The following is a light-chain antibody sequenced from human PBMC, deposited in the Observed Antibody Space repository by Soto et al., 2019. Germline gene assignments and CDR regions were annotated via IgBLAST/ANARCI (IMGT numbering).Light chain of an antibody. CDR1: SSDIGGYDY. Sequence: QSVLTQPPSASGSPGQSVTISCTGTSSDIGGYDYVSWYQQHPGKAPKLIIYEVNKRPSGVPDRFSGSKSGNTASLIVSGLQAEDEADYYCSSYAGSNNLVFAGGTKVTV. CDR2: EVN. CDR3: SSYAGSNNLV. V-gene: IGLV2-8*01. J-gene: IGLJ3*02.